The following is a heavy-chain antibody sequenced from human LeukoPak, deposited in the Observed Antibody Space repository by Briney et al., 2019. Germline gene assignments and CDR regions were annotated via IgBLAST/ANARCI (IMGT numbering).Heavy chain of an antibody. V-gene: IGHV3-30*18. CDR1: GFTFSGYG. CDR2: ISYDGSNK. Sequence: GGSLRLSCAASGFTFSGYGMHWVRQAPGKGLEWVAVISYDGSNKYYADSVKGRFTISRDNSKNTLYLQMNSLRAEDTAVYYCAKGTDSGSDYWGQGTLVTVSS. J-gene: IGHJ4*02. D-gene: IGHD1-26*01. CDR3: AKGTDSGSDY.